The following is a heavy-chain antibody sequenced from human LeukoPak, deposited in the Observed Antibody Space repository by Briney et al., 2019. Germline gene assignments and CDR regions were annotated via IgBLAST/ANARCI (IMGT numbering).Heavy chain of an antibody. V-gene: IGHV3-33*01. D-gene: IGHD1-26*01. CDR2: IWYDGSNK. Sequence: GGSLRLSCAASGFTFSSYGMHWVRQAPGKGLEWVAVIWYDGSNKYYADSAKGRFTISRDNSKNTLYLQMNSLRAEDTAVYYCARDRIVGATGYDYWGQGTLVTVSS. CDR3: ARDRIVGATGYDY. CDR1: GFTFSSYG. J-gene: IGHJ4*02.